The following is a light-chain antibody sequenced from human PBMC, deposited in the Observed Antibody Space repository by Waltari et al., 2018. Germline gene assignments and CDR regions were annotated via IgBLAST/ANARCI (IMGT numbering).Light chain of an antibody. CDR2: STS. CDR1: QGIYTY. V-gene: IGKV1-27*01. J-gene: IGKJ3*01. CDR3: HRYNSAPFT. Sequence: DIQMTQSPSSLSASVGDRVTITCRASQGIYTYLAWYPQKPGKVPKLLIHSTSTLQSGVPSRFSGSGSGTDFTLTISSLQPEDVATYYCHRYNSAPFTFGPGTRVDI.